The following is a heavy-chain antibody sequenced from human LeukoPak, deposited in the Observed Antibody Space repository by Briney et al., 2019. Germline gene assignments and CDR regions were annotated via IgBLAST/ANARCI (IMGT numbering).Heavy chain of an antibody. V-gene: IGHV4-38-2*02. D-gene: IGHD4-23*01. CDR2: IYHTGST. Sequence: SETLSLTCGVSGYSISSGDYRGWIRQPPGKGLEWIGSIYHTGSTHHNPPLESRVTTSVDTSKNHFSLKLSSVTAADTAVYYCARDYGGRFDYWGQGILVTVSS. J-gene: IGHJ4*02. CDR3: ARDYGGRFDY. CDR1: GYSISSGDY.